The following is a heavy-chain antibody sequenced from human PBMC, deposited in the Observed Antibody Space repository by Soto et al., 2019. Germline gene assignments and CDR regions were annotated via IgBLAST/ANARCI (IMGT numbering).Heavy chain of an antibody. CDR3: ARGQYDFWSGYPYYYYYYMDV. V-gene: IGHV1-18*01. CDR1: GYTFTSYG. Sequence: ASVKVSCKASGYTFTSYGISWVRQAPGQGLEWMGWISAYNGNTNYAQKLQGRATMTADTSTSTAYMELRSLRSDDTAVHYCARGQYDFWSGYPYYYYYYMDVWGKGTTVTVSS. D-gene: IGHD3-3*01. J-gene: IGHJ6*03. CDR2: ISAYNGNT.